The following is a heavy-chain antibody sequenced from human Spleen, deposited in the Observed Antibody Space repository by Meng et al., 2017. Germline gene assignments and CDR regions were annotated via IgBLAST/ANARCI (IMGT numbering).Heavy chain of an antibody. J-gene: IGHJ3*02. Sequence: SETLSLTCTVSGDSISTRDYWAWIRQTPGKGLEWIGSLDYRGSTFYNPSLKSRVTISVDTSKKQFSLKLSSVTAADTAVYYCARDYDFYAFDIWGQGTMVTVSS. CDR3: ARDYDFYAFDI. CDR2: LDYRGST. V-gene: IGHV4-39*07. CDR1: GDSISTRDY. D-gene: IGHD3/OR15-3a*01.